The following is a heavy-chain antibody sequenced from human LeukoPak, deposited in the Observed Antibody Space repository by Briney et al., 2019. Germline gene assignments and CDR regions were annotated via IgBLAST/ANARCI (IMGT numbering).Heavy chain of an antibody. CDR3: AKGTTGTTGGWFDP. Sequence: PGGSLRLSCAASGFTFSSYSMNWVRQAPGKGLVWVSRIKTDGITTTYADFVEGRFTISRDNAKNTLYLQMNSLRAEDTAVYYCAKGTTGTTGGWFDPWGQGTLVTVSS. V-gene: IGHV3-74*01. D-gene: IGHD1-1*01. CDR2: IKTDGITT. CDR1: GFTFSSYS. J-gene: IGHJ5*02.